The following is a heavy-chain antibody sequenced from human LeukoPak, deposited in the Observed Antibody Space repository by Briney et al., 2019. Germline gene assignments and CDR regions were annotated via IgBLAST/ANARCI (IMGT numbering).Heavy chain of an antibody. D-gene: IGHD6-13*01. J-gene: IGHJ6*02. CDR3: ARDSSSSWTSYYYYYGMDV. CDR1: GFTFSSYE. Sequence: PGGSLRLSCAASGFTFSSYEMNWVRQAPGKGLEWVSYISSSGSTIYYADSVKGRFTISRDNAKNSLYLQMNSLRAEDTAVYYCARDSSSSWTSYYYYYGMDVWGQGNTVTVSS. V-gene: IGHV3-48*03. CDR2: ISSSGSTI.